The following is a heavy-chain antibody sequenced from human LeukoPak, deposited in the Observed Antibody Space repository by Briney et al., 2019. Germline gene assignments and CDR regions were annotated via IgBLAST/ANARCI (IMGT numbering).Heavy chain of an antibody. CDR1: GFTFYIYA. CDR2: TSDSGDST. CDR3: AKASARFTVTYSWDY. V-gene: IGHV3-23*01. D-gene: IGHD2-8*02. Sequence: PLGSLRLSSVASGFTFYIYAISWVSDTPRERLGCVATTSDSGDSTYYADSVKGRFTISRDNSKNTLYLQMNTLRAEDTALDYCAKASARFTVTYSWDYWGQGTLVTVSS. J-gene: IGHJ4*02.